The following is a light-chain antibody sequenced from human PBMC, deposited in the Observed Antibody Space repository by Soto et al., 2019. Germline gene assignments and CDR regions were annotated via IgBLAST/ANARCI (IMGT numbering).Light chain of an antibody. CDR3: SSYRSSGSLV. J-gene: IGLJ3*02. V-gene: IGLV2-14*01. Sequence: QSVLTQPASVSGSPGQSITISCTGTSSDVGAYTYVSWYQQHPGKAPKLIIYDVSNRPSGVSNRFSASKSGNTASLTISGLQAEDEADYYCSSYRSSGSLVFGGGTKLTVL. CDR1: SSDVGAYTY. CDR2: DVS.